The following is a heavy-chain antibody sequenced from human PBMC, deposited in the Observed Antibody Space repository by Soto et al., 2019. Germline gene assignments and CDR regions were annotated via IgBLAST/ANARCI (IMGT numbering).Heavy chain of an antibody. CDR1: GFSFSISP. D-gene: IGHD7-27*01. CDR3: ARDPTTSGGQHWAFNYFDS. Sequence: GSLRLCWAASGFSFSISPMHWVRQAPGKGPEWVALISYDGTNKFYADSVKGRFTISRDSSKSTLYFQVDSLRPEDAAVYYCARDPTTSGGQHWAFNYFDSWGQGTLVTVSS. CDR2: ISYDGTNK. J-gene: IGHJ4*02. V-gene: IGHV3-30*14.